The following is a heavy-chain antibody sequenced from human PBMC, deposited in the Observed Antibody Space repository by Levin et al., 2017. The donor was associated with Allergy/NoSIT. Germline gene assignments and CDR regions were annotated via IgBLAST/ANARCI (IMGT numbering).Heavy chain of an antibody. Sequence: SETLSLTCTVSGGSISSYYWSWIRQPPGKGLEWIGYIYYSGSTNYNPSLKSRVTISVDTSKNQFSLKLSSVTAADTAVYYCARARWELLSGESARAEYFQHWGQGTLVTVSS. CDR3: ARARWELLSGESARAEYFQH. CDR1: GGSISSYY. D-gene: IGHD1-26*01. CDR2: IYYSGST. J-gene: IGHJ1*01. V-gene: IGHV4-59*01.